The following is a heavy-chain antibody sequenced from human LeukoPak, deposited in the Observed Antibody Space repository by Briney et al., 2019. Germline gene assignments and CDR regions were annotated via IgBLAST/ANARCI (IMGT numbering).Heavy chain of an antibody. Sequence: GGSLRLSCAASGFTFSSNNMNWVRQAPGKGLEWVSYISSSSSTRYYADSVKGRFTISRDNAKNSLYLQMNSLRAEDTSVYYCAKPGKRRVVPITDFDYWGQGTLVTVSS. CDR2: ISSSSSTR. D-gene: IGHD3-22*01. V-gene: IGHV3-48*01. CDR3: AKPGKRRVVPITDFDY. J-gene: IGHJ4*02. CDR1: GFTFSSNN.